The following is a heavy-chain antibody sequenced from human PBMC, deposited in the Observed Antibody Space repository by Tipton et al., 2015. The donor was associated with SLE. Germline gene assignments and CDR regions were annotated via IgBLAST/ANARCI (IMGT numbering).Heavy chain of an antibody. CDR1: GGSLSGYW. Sequence: TLSLTCTVYGGSLSGYWWSWIRQSPGKGLEWIGEIYPTGRTDYNPSLMSRVTISVDTSKNQFSLKLSSVTAADTAVYYCARHPSSFDYYNYYYWDVWGKDTAVTASS. CDR3: ARHPSSFDYYNYYYWDV. CDR2: IYPTGRT. J-gene: IGHJ6*03. V-gene: IGHV4-34*01.